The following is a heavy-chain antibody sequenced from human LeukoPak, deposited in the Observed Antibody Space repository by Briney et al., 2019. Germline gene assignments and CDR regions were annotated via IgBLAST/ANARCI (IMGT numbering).Heavy chain of an antibody. Sequence: ASVKVSCKASGYTFTGYYMHWVRQAPGQGLEWMGWIRPNTGATIYAQKFQGRVTMTRDTSISTAYMELSELRSDDTAVYYCAGQKDPRPIDYWGQGTLITVSS. CDR3: AGQKDPRPIDY. CDR2: IRPNTGAT. J-gene: IGHJ4*02. CDR1: GYTFTGYY. V-gene: IGHV1-2*02.